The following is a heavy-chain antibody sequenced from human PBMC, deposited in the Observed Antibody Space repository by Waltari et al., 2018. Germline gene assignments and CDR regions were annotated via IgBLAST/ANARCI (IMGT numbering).Heavy chain of an antibody. J-gene: IGHJ4*02. CDR1: GFTFSSYA. Sequence: QVQLVESGGGVVQPGRYLRPSCAASGFTFSSYAMHWVRQAPGKGLESVSLMWFDGTSKYYADSVKGRFTASRDNSKNTLYLQMDSLRAEDTAVYYCGRDFFGSVDYWGQGTLVTVSS. CDR2: MWFDGTSK. V-gene: IGHV3-33*01. D-gene: IGHD3-3*01. CDR3: GRDFFGSVDY.